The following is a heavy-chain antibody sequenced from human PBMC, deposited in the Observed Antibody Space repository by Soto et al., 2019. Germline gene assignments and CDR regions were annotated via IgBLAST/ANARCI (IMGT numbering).Heavy chain of an antibody. J-gene: IGHJ5*02. V-gene: IGHV3-33*01. CDR2: IWHDGSYK. CDR3: ARDVKAVAGLDL. CDR1: GFTFSSYG. D-gene: IGHD6-19*01. Sequence: QVQLVESGGGVVQPGTSLRLSCEASGFTFSSYGIHWVRQAPGKGLEWVAVIWHDGSYKYYADYVKGRFTISRDNSKNTLYLEMNSLRAEDTAISYCARDVKAVAGLDLWGQGTLVSVS.